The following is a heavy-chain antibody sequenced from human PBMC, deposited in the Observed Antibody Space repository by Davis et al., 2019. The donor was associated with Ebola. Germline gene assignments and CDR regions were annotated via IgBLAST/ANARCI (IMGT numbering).Heavy chain of an antibody. CDR2: VILKSGAT. CDR1: GYTFNDYN. CDR3: ARGHNYAHEY. V-gene: IGHV1-2*06. Sequence: ASVHVSCKASGYTFNDYNIHWMRQAPGQGLEWLGRVILKSGATNYAQKFKGRVTMTRDTSISTVYMELSSLRYDDTADYYCARGHNYAHEYWGQGTQVTVSS. D-gene: IGHD4-11*01. J-gene: IGHJ4*02.